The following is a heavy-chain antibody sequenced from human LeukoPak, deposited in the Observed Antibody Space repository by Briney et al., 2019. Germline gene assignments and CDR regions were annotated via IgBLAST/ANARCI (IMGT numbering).Heavy chain of an antibody. CDR1: GFTFSSYA. V-gene: IGHV3-23*01. Sequence: GGSLRLSCVASGFTFSSYAMSWVRRAPGKGLEWVSAISGSGGNTYYAASAKGRFTISRDNSKNTLQMSNLRAEDTAIYYCAKALYYDSSGSALDYWGQGTLVTVSS. CDR2: ISGSGGNT. CDR3: AKALYYDSSGSALDY. D-gene: IGHD3-22*01. J-gene: IGHJ4*02.